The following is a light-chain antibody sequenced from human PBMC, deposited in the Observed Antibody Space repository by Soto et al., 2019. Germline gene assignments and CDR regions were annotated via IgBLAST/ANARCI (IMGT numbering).Light chain of an antibody. V-gene: IGKV3-20*01. CDR3: QQYGSSPKT. CDR2: GAS. CDR1: QSVTSSY. Sequence: ENFLAQAPCTLCLYPLERATFPCRASQSVTSSYVAWYQQKRGQAPRLLIYGASSRATGIPDRFSGSGSGTDFTLTISRLEPEDFAMYYCQQYGSSPKTFGQGTKVDIK. J-gene: IGKJ1*01.